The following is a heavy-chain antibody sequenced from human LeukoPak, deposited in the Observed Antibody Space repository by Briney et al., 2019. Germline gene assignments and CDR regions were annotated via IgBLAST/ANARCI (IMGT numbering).Heavy chain of an antibody. CDR3: TTLAVAGSDAFDI. CDR1: GFTFSNAW. V-gene: IGHV3-15*01. Sequence: GGSLRLCCAASGFTFSNAWMSWVRQATGKGLEWVGRIKSKTDGGTTDYAAPVKGRFTISRDDSKNTLYLQMNSLKTEDTAVYYCTTLAVAGSDAFDIWGQGTMVTVSS. CDR2: IKSKTDGGTT. J-gene: IGHJ3*02. D-gene: IGHD6-19*01.